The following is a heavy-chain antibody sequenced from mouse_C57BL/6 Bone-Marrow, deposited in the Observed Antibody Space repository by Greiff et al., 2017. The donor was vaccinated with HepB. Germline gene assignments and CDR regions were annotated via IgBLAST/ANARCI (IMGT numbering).Heavy chain of an antibody. CDR1: GYAFSSSW. J-gene: IGHJ2*01. V-gene: IGHV1-82*01. D-gene: IGHD1-1*02. Sequence: QVQLQQSGPELVKPGASVKISCKASGYAFSSSWMNWVKQRPGKGLEWIGRIYPGDGDTNYNGKFKGKATLTADKSSSTAYMQRSSLTSEDSAVYFCAVPLWPWGQGTTLTVSS. CDR2: IYPGDGDT. CDR3: AVPLWP.